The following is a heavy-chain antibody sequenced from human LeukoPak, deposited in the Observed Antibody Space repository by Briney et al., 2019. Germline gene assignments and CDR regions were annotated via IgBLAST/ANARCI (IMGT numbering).Heavy chain of an antibody. Sequence: GGSLRLSCAASGFTVSSNYMSWVRQAPGKGLEWVSVIYSGGSTYYADSVKGRFTISRDNAKNSLYLQMNSLRAEDTAVYYCARDRAAVTDYWGQGTLVTVSS. CDR3: ARDRAAVTDY. V-gene: IGHV3-53*01. D-gene: IGHD6-13*01. CDR1: GFTVSSNY. J-gene: IGHJ4*02. CDR2: IYSGGST.